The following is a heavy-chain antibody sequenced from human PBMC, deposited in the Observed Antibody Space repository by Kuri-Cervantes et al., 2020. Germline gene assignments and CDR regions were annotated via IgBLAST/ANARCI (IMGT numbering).Heavy chain of an antibody. CDR2: ISYDGSNK. Sequence: LSLTCAASGFTFSSYGMHWVRQAPGKGLEWVAVISYDGSNKYYADSVKGRFTIPRDNSKNTLYLQMNSLRAEDTAVYYCARERIEWELLSGMDVWGQGTTVTVSS. CDR1: GFTFSSYG. J-gene: IGHJ6*02. V-gene: IGHV3-30*03. CDR3: ARERIEWELLSGMDV. D-gene: IGHD1-26*01.